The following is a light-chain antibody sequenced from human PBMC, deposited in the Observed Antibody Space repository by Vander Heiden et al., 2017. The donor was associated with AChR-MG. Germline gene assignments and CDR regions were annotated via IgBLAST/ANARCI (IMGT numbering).Light chain of an antibody. CDR2: GAS. V-gene: IGKV3-20*01. CDR3: QQYGCSLPWT. J-gene: IGKJ1*01. CDR1: QSVSSSY. Sequence: EIVLTQSPATLSLSPGERATLSCRASQSVSSSYLAWYQQKPGQAPRLLIYGASSRATGIPDRFSGSGSGTDFTLTISRREPEDFAVYYCQQYGCSLPWTFGQRTKVEIK.